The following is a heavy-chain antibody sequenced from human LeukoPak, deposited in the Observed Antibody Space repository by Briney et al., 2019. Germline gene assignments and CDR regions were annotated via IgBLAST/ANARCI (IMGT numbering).Heavy chain of an antibody. Sequence: PSETLSLTCAVAGTSVSDNYWSWIRQPAGKGLEWIGRFFSSGSTNYNPSLKSRVTMSVDTSKNQSSLKLTSVTAADTAIYYCAREITLLGLTLLRSEYYYMDVWGKGTPVIVSS. CDR2: FFSSGST. CDR3: AREITLLGLTLLRSEYYYMDV. J-gene: IGHJ6*03. V-gene: IGHV4-4*07. D-gene: IGHD3/OR15-3a*01. CDR1: GTSVSDNY.